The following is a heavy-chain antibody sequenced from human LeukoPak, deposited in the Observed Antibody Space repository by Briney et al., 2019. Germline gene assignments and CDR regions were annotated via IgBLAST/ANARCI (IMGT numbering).Heavy chain of an antibody. CDR1: GGSISSSSYY. V-gene: IGHV4-39*07. D-gene: IGHD1-20*01. CDR3: ARWDNWNDNDAFDI. CDR2: IHYSGST. Sequence: SETLSLTCTVSGGSISSSSYYWGWIRQPPGKGLEWIGSIHYSGSTYYNPSLKSRVTISVDTSKNQFSLKLSSVTAADTAVYYCARWDNWNDNDAFDIWGQGTIVTVSS. J-gene: IGHJ3*02.